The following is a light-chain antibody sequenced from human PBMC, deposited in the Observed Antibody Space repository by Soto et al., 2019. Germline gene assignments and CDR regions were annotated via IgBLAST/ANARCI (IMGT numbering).Light chain of an antibody. CDR3: QHYSLYSPWT. CDR1: QSISSW. Sequence: DIHMTQSPSTVSASLGGRVTITFLASQSISSWLAWYQQKPGKAPKLLIYDASSLQSGVPSRFGGSGSGTDFTLTITSLLPDDCATYYCQHYSLYSPWTFGQGTKVDIK. J-gene: IGKJ1*01. V-gene: IGKV1-5*01. CDR2: DAS.